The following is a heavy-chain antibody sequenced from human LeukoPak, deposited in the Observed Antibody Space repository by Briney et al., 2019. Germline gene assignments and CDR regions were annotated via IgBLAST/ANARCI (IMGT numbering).Heavy chain of an antibody. CDR2: INHSGST. CDR1: GGSFSGYY. D-gene: IGHD3-22*01. Sequence: SETLSRTCAVYGGSFSGYYWSWIRQPPGKGLEWIGEINHSGSTNYNLSLKSRVTISVDKSKNQFFLNLSSVTAADTAVYYCAGLVGRYSSGLYYYYFDYWGQGTLVTVSS. V-gene: IGHV4-34*01. CDR3: AGLVGRYSSGLYYYYFDY. J-gene: IGHJ4*02.